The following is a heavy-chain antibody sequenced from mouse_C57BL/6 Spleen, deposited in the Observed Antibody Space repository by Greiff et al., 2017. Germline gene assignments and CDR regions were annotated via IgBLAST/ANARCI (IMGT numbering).Heavy chain of an antibody. D-gene: IGHD2-10*01. Sequence: QVQLKQPGTALVKPGASVKLSCKASGYTFTSYWMHWVKQRPGQGLEWIGNINPSNGGTNYNEKFKSKATLTVDKSSSPAYMQLSSLTSEDSAVYYCARSYYGNSFDYWGQGTTLTVSS. CDR1: GYTFTSYW. CDR3: ARSYYGNSFDY. CDR2: INPSNGGT. V-gene: IGHV1-53*01. J-gene: IGHJ2*01.